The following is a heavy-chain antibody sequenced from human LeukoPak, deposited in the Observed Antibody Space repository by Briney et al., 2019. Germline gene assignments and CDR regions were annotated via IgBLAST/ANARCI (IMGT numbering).Heavy chain of an antibody. J-gene: IGHJ5*02. CDR1: GGSISSYY. CDR2: INHSGST. CDR3: ARHSGGTYYVSLDP. D-gene: IGHD1-26*01. Sequence: SPSETLSLTCTVSGGSISSYYWSWIRQPPGKGLEWIGEINHSGSTNQNPSLKSRVTISVDTSKNQFSLKLSSVTAADTAVYYCARHSGGTYYVSLDPWGQGTLVTVSS. V-gene: IGHV4-34*01.